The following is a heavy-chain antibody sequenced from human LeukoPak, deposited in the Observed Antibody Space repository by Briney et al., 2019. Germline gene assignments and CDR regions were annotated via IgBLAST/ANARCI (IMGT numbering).Heavy chain of an antibody. J-gene: IGHJ4*02. CDR3: AREEMPGKFDY. V-gene: IGHV4-59*12. CDR2: IYYSGST. D-gene: IGHD1-26*01. Sequence: SETLSLTCTVSGGSISSYYWSWIRQPPGKGLEWIGYIYYSGSTHYNPSLKSRVTISVDTSKNQFSLKLSSVTAAGTAIYFCAREEMPGKFDYWGQGILVTVSS. CDR1: GGSISSYY.